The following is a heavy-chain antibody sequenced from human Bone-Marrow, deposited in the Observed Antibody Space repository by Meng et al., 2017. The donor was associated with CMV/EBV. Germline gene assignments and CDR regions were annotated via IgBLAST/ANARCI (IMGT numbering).Heavy chain of an antibody. CDR1: GYTFTSYG. CDR3: ARDTDPYDYGDPGAPYY. J-gene: IGHJ4*02. D-gene: IGHD4-17*01. Sequence: ASVKVSCKASGYTFTSYGISWVRQAPGQGLEWMGWISAYNGNTNYAQKLQGRVTMTTDTSTSTAYMELRSLRSDDTAVYYCARDTDPYDYGDPGAPYYWGQGTLVTVSS. V-gene: IGHV1-18*01. CDR2: ISAYNGNT.